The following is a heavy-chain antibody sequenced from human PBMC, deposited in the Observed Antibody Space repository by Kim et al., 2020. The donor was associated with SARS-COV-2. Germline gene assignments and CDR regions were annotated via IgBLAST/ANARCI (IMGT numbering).Heavy chain of an antibody. CDR1: GGSFSGYY. CDR3: ARGHSLGYSGYEFRGYFDY. D-gene: IGHD5-12*01. J-gene: IGHJ4*02. Sequence: SETLSLTCAVYGGSFSGYYWSWIRQPPGKGLEWIGEINHSGSTNYNPSLKSRVTISVDTSKNQFSLKLSSVTAADTAVYYCARGHSLGYSGYEFRGYFDYWGQGTLVTVSS. V-gene: IGHV4-34*01. CDR2: INHSGST.